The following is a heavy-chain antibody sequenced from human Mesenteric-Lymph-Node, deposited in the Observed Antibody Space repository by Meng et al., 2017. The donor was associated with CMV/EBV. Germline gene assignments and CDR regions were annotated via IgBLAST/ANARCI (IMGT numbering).Heavy chain of an antibody. CDR3: VKGVAPTIGDGFDM. D-gene: IGHD5-12*01. J-gene: IGHJ3*02. V-gene: IGHV3-30*02. CDR1: GFTFSSYG. CDR2: IWYDGSNK. Sequence: GESLKISCAASGFTFSSYGMHWVRQAPGKGLEWVAVIWYDGSNKYYADSVKGRFTISRDYSKSTLYLQMNSLRLDDMALYYCVKGVAPTIGDGFDMWGQGTVVTVSS.